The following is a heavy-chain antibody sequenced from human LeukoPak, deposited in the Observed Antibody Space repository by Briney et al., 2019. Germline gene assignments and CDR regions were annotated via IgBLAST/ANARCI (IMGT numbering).Heavy chain of an antibody. V-gene: IGHV4-34*01. CDR2: INHSGST. D-gene: IGHD3-10*01. J-gene: IGHJ4*02. CDR3: ARGPMYYYGSGSTDY. CDR1: GGSFSGYY. Sequence: SETLSLTCAVYGGSFSGYYWSWIRQPPGKGLEWFGEINHSGSTNYNPSLKSRVTISVDTSKNQFSLKLSSVTAADTAVYYCARGPMYYYGSGSTDYWGQGTLVTVSS.